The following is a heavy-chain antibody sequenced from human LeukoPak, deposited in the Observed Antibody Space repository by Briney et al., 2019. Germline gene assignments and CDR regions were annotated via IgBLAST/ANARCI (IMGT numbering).Heavy chain of an antibody. D-gene: IGHD1-26*01. CDR2: ISGSGNRT. CDR3: AKYSGSYYYPPNWDS. V-gene: IGHV3-23*01. CDR1: GFTFSSYA. Sequence: PGGSLRLSCAASGFTFSSYAMSWVRQAPGKGLEWVSSISGSGNRTYYADSVKGRFTLSRDYPKSTLYLQMNSLRAEDTAVYFCAKYSGSYYYPPNWDSWGQGTLVTVSS. J-gene: IGHJ4*02.